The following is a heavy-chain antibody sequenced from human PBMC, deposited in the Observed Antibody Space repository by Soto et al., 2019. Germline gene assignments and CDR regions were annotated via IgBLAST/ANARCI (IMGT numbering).Heavy chain of an antibody. J-gene: IGHJ4*02. D-gene: IGHD3-10*02. CDR3: ARTSPTIIGGYFDC. V-gene: IGHV4-59*12. Sequence: PSETLSLTCTVSSGSISSYYWSWIRQPPGKGLEWIGYIHYTGNTNSNPSLKGRVTLSIDPSWNQFSLKLSSVTAADTAVYYCARTSPTIIGGYFDCWGQGTLVTVSS. CDR2: IHYTGNT. CDR1: SGSISSYY.